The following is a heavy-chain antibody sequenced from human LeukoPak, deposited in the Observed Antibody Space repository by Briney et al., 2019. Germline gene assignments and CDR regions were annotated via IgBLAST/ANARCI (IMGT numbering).Heavy chain of an antibody. CDR3: ANERGWLAIFDY. Sequence: PGGSLRLSCAASGFTFSDYYMSWIRQAPGKGLEWVSYISSSGSTIYYADSVKGRFTISRDNAKNTLYLQMNSLRAEDTAVYYCANERGWLAIFDYWGQGTLVTVSS. CDR1: GFTFSDYY. V-gene: IGHV3-11*01. CDR2: ISSSGSTI. J-gene: IGHJ4*01. D-gene: IGHD3-22*01.